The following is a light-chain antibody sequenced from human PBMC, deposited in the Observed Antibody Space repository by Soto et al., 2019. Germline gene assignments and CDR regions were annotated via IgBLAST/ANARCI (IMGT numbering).Light chain of an antibody. V-gene: IGKV1-39*01. J-gene: IGKJ1*01. CDR3: QQSYNTPT. CDR2: GAS. Sequence: EIQMTQSPSSLSASVGDRVSITCRASQNIKSYLNWYQQQPGKAPKLLIDGASSLQGGVPSRFSGSGSGTEFTLTISSLQAEDSATYYCQQSYNTPTFGQGTKVEIK. CDR1: QNIKSY.